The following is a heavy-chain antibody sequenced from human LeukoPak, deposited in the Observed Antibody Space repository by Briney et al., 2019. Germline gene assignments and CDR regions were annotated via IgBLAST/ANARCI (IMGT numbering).Heavy chain of an antibody. CDR2: ISGGGTGA. CDR1: GFTFSYYA. CDR3: ARDVGYCSSTSCYGSYMDV. V-gene: IGHV3-23*01. Sequence: GGSLRLSCAASGFTFSYYAMSWVRQAPEKGLEWVSAISGGGTGAVYADSVKGRFTISRDNSKNTMYLQMNSLRAEDTAVYYCARDVGYCSSTSCYGSYMDVWGKGTTVTVSS. D-gene: IGHD2-2*01. J-gene: IGHJ6*03.